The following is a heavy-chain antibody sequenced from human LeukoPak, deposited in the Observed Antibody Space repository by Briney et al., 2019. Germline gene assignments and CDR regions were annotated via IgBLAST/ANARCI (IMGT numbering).Heavy chain of an antibody. CDR2: ISAYNGST. V-gene: IGHV1-18*01. J-gene: IGHJ5*02. CDR1: GYTFTSYG. CDR3: ARGVGISEKFDP. Sequence: ASVKVSCKASGYTFTSYGINWVRQAPGQGLEWMGWISAYNGSTNYPRRLQGRVTLTTDTSTNTAYMDLRSLRSDDTAVYYCARGVGISEKFDPWGQGTLVTVSS. D-gene: IGHD2-15*01.